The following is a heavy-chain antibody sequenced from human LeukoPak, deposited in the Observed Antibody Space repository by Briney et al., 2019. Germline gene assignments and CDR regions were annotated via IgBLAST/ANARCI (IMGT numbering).Heavy chain of an antibody. J-gene: IGHJ4*02. CDR2: ISGSGGST. CDR3: AKSILLTTFDS. Sequence: GGSLRLSCAASGFTFSSYTMSWVRQAPGKGLERVSAISGSGGSTYYADSVKGRFTISRDNSKNTLYLQMDSLRAEDTAVYYCAKSILLTTFDSWGQGTLVTVSS. D-gene: IGHD4-11*01. CDR1: GFTFSSYT. V-gene: IGHV3-23*01.